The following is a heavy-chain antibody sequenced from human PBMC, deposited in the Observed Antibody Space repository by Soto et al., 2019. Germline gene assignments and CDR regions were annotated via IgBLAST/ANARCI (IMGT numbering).Heavy chain of an antibody. J-gene: IGHJ4*02. D-gene: IGHD5-18*01. V-gene: IGHV3-13*01. CDR1: GFTFSSYD. Sequence: PGGSLRLSCAASGFTFSSYDMHWVRQTTGKGLEWVSAIGYAGDTKYAGSVKGRFTISRENAKNSLYLQMNSLRAEDTAVYYCAREGPVDTAMVNSFDYWGQGTLVTVSS. CDR3: AREGPVDTAMVNSFDY. CDR2: IGYAGDT.